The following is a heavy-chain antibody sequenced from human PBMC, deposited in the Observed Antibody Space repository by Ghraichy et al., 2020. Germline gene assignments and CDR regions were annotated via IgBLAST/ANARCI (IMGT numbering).Heavy chain of an antibody. V-gene: IGHV4-59*01. CDR2: IYYSGST. CDR1: GGSISSYY. CDR3: ARDLWSSGWYGGHYFDY. J-gene: IGHJ4*02. Sequence: SETLSLTCTVSGGSISSYYWSWIRQPPGKGLEWIGYIYYSGSTNYNPSLKSRVTISVDTSKNQFSLKLSSVTAADTAVDYCARDLWSSGWYGGHYFDYWGQGTLVTVSS. D-gene: IGHD6-19*01.